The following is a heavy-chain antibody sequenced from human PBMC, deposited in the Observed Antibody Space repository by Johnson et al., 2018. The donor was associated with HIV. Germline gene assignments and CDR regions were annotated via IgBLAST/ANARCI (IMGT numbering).Heavy chain of an antibody. Sequence: VQLVESGGGLVQPGGSLRLSCAASGFTFSSYWMSWVRQAPGKGLEWVANIKQDGGEKYYVDSVKGRFTISRDNSKNTLYLQMHSLRAEDTAVYYCAAYYDFWSGSYTSGFDIWGQGTMVTVSS. V-gene: IGHV3-7*05. CDR2: IKQDGGEK. J-gene: IGHJ3*02. CDR3: AAYYDFWSGSYTSGFDI. CDR1: GFTFSSYW. D-gene: IGHD3-3*01.